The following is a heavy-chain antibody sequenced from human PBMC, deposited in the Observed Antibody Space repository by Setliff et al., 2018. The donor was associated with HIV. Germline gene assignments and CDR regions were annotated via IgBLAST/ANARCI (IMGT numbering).Heavy chain of an antibody. J-gene: IGHJ6*03. D-gene: IGHD3-3*01. CDR2: MNPKSGKT. CDR3: ARGFYDFFYNYYMDV. CDR1: GGPFKTYA. Sequence: ASVKVSCKASGGPFKTYAINWVRQAPGQGLEWMGWMNPKSGKTGYAQKFQGRVTITRNTSISTVYMDLDSLRSDDAAVYYCARGFYDFFYNYYMDVWGKGTTVTVSS. V-gene: IGHV1-8*03.